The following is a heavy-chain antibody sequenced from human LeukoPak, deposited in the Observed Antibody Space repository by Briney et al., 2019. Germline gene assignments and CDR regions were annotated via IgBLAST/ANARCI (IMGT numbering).Heavy chain of an antibody. Sequence: SETLSLTCTVSGYSISSGYYWSWIRQPPGKGLEWIGYIYYSGSTKYNPSLKSRVTISVDTSKNQFSLRLSSVTAADTAVYYCARDWGVSARPGYMDVWGKGTTVTVSS. CDR2: IYYSGST. CDR3: ARDWGVSARPGYMDV. CDR1: GYSISSGYY. J-gene: IGHJ6*03. D-gene: IGHD6-6*01. V-gene: IGHV4-61*01.